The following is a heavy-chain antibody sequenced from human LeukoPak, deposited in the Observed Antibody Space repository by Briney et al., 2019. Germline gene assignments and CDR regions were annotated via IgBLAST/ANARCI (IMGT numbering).Heavy chain of an antibody. CDR3: AIAAAGTNYYFDY. Sequence: GSLRLSCAASGFTVRSNYMSWVRQAPGKGLEWVSVIYSGGSTYYADSVKGRFTISRDNSKNTRYLQMNSLRAEDTAVYYCAIAAAGTNYYFDYWGQGTLVTVSS. J-gene: IGHJ4*02. CDR1: GFTVRSNY. V-gene: IGHV3-66*01. D-gene: IGHD6-13*01. CDR2: IYSGGST.